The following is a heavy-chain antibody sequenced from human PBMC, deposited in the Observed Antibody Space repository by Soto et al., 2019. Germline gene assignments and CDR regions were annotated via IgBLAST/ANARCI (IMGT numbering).Heavy chain of an antibody. CDR1: GYTFTSYY. Sequence: ASVKVSCKASGYTFTSYYMHWVRQAPGQGLEWMGIINPSGGSTSYAQKFQGRVTMTRDTSTSTVYMELSSLRSEDTAVYYCARAFGGERVVIISSSYYFDYWGQGTLVTVSS. V-gene: IGHV1-46*01. CDR3: ARAFGGERVVIISSSYYFDY. CDR2: INPSGGST. J-gene: IGHJ4*02. D-gene: IGHD3-3*01.